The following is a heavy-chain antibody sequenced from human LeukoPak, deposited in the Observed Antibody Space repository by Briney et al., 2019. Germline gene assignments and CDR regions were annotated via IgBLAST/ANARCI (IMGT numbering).Heavy chain of an antibody. D-gene: IGHD3-3*01. V-gene: IGHV3-7*01. CDR2: IKHDGSEK. Sequence: GGSLRLSCAASGLIFTNYFMSWVRQAPGKGLEWVASIKHDGSEKYYVDSVRGRFIISRDNTMNSLYLQMSSLRAEDTAVYYCATDRGWRTSGYYLYYFEYWGQGTLVTYSS. J-gene: IGHJ4*02. CDR1: GLIFTNYF. CDR3: ATDRGWRTSGYYLYYFEY.